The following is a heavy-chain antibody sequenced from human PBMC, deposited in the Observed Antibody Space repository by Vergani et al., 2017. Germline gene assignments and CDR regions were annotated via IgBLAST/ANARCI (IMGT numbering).Heavy chain of an antibody. CDR2: IIPILGIA. V-gene: IGHV1-69*02. J-gene: IGHJ4*02. D-gene: IGHD5-24*01. Sequence: QVQLVQSGAEVKKPGSSVKVSCKASGGTFSSYTISWVRQAPGQGLEWMGRIIPILGIANYAQKFQGRVTITGDKSTSTAYMELSSLRAEDTAVYYCARHYGYNIDYWGQGTLVTVSS. CDR1: GGTFSSYT. CDR3: ARHYGYNIDY.